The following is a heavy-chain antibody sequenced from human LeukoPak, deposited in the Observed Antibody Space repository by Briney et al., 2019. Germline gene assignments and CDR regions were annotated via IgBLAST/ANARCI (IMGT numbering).Heavy chain of an antibody. D-gene: IGHD3-3*02. V-gene: IGHV3-48*03. Sequence: GGSLRLSCVASGFTFRSYEMNWVRQAPGKGLEWVSYISSSGSTMYYADSVKGRFTISRDNAKNSLYLQMNSLRAEDTAVYYCARDIRVNWFDPWGQGTLVTVSS. J-gene: IGHJ5*02. CDR2: ISSSGSTM. CDR3: ARDIRVNWFDP. CDR1: GFTFRSYE.